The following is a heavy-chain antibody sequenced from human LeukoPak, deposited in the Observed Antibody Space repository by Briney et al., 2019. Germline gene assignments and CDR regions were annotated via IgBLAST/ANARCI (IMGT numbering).Heavy chain of an antibody. Sequence: GGSLRLSCAASGFTFSSYSMNWVRQAPGKGLEWVSYISSSSSTIYYADSVKGRFTISRDNAKNSLYLQMNSLRAEDTAVYYCARTLVGANGLVDWFDPWGQGTLVTVSS. V-gene: IGHV3-48*01. CDR3: ARTLVGANGLVDWFDP. CDR2: ISSSSSTI. CDR1: GFTFSSYS. J-gene: IGHJ5*02. D-gene: IGHD1-26*01.